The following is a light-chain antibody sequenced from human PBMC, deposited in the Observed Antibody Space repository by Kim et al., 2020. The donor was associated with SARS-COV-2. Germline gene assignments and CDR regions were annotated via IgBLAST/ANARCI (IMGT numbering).Light chain of an antibody. CDR3: CSYAGSYSWV. Sequence: QSALTQPRSVSGSPGQSVTISCTGTSNDVGAYNYVSWFQQHPGKAPKLMVFDVTTRPSGVPDRFSGSKSGYTASLTISGLQAEDEADYYCCSYAGSYSWVFGGGTKVTVL. CDR2: DVT. CDR1: SNDVGAYNY. V-gene: IGLV2-11*01. J-gene: IGLJ3*02.